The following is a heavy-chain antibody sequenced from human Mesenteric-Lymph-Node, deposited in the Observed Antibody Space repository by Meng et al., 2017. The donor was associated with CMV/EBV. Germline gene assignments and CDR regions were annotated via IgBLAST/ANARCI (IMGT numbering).Heavy chain of an antibody. CDR1: AFTFSTYA. V-gene: IGHV3-23*01. Sequence: GESLKISCAASAFTFSTYAMNWVRQAPGKGLEWVSGISDSGSSTYYADSVKGRFTISRDNSKKTVYLQMNSLRAEDTALYYCAKDRYSSRGVTFDYWGQGTLVTVSS. J-gene: IGHJ4*02. CDR3: AKDRYSSRGVTFDY. CDR2: ISDSGSST. D-gene: IGHD3-10*01.